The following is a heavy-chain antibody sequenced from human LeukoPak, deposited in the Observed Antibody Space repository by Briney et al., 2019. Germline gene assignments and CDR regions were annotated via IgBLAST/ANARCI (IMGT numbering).Heavy chain of an antibody. CDR3: ARFERITIFGVVTAPDY. V-gene: IGHV3-33*01. Sequence: GGSLRLSCAASGFTFSSYGMQWVRQAPGKGLRWVAVIWFDGSNKYYADSVKGRFIISRDNSKNTVYLQMNSLRDEDTAVYYCARFERITIFGVVTAPDYWGQGTLVTVSS. CDR2: IWFDGSNK. J-gene: IGHJ4*02. D-gene: IGHD3-3*01. CDR1: GFTFSSYG.